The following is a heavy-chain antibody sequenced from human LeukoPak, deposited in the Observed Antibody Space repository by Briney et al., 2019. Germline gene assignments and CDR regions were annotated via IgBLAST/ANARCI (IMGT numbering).Heavy chain of an antibody. V-gene: IGHV3-21*01. J-gene: IGHJ4*02. CDR3: ASGCSSTSCYRGRDY. D-gene: IGHD2-2*01. CDR1: GFTFSSYS. Sequence: GGSLRLSCAASGFTFSSYSMNCVRQAPGKGLECVSSISSSSSYIYYADSVKGRFTISRDNAKNSLYLQMNSLRAEDTAVYYCASGCSSTSCYRGRDYWGQGTLVTVSS. CDR2: ISSSSSYI.